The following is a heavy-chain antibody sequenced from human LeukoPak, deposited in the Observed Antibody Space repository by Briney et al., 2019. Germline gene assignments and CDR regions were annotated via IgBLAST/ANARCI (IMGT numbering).Heavy chain of an antibody. CDR3: ARGSTRATSWFDP. CDR1: GYTFTGYY. J-gene: IGHJ5*02. D-gene: IGHD2-2*01. CDR2: INPNSGGT. Sequence: ASVRVSCKASGYTFTGYYMHWVRQAPGQGLEWVGWINPNSGGTNYAQKFQGRVTMTRDTSISTAYMELSRLRSDDTAVYYCARGSTRATSWFDPWGQGTLVTVSS. V-gene: IGHV1-2*02.